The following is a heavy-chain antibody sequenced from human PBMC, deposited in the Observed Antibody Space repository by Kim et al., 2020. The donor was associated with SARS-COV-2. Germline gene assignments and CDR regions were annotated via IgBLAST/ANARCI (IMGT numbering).Heavy chain of an antibody. J-gene: IGHJ4*02. D-gene: IGHD1-26*01. CDR3: AMGGWELLEIDY. V-gene: IGHV3-33*01. CDR1: GFTFSTYG. CDR2: IWNDGSNK. Sequence: GGSLRLSCAASGFTFSTYGMHWVHQAPGKGLEWVAVIWNDGSNKYYADSVEGRFTISRDNSKNTLYLQMNSLRAEDTSVYYCAMGGWELLEIDYWGQGTLVTVSS.